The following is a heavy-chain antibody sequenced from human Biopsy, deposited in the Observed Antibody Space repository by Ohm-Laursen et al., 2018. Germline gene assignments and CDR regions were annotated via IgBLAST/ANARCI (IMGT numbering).Heavy chain of an antibody. CDR2: INPSGSTT. CDR1: GYSFTSYY. Sequence: ASVKVSCKASGYSFTSYYMHWVRQAPGQGLEWMGMINPSGSTTSYPQIFQGRVTMTRDTSKSTVYMELSSLRSANTAVYFCARNTGWYGDLYYFDYWGQGTLVTVSS. J-gene: IGHJ4*02. V-gene: IGHV1-46*01. CDR3: ARNTGWYGDLYYFDY. D-gene: IGHD6-19*01.